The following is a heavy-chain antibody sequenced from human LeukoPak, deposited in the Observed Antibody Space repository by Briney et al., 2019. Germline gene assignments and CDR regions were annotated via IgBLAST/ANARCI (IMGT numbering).Heavy chain of an antibody. V-gene: IGHV3-21*03. Sequence: GGSLRLSCAASGFTFSSYWMSWVRQAPGKGLEWVSSISSSSSYIYYADSVKGRFTISRDNAKNSLYLQMNSLKTEDTAVYYCTTETYYYGSGTYCFDYWGQGTLVTVSS. J-gene: IGHJ4*02. D-gene: IGHD3-10*01. CDR2: ISSSSSYI. CDR3: TTETYYYGSGTYCFDY. CDR1: GFTFSSYW.